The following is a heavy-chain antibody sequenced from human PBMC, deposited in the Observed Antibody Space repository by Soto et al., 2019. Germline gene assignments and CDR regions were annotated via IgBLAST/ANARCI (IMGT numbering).Heavy chain of an antibody. CDR3: ARGTVSPGLDY. V-gene: IGHV3-7*04. CDR2: IKEGGSEK. Sequence: PGGSLRLSCAASGVTFSDYWMNWLRQAPGKGLEWRANIKEGGSEKYYVDSVRGRFTVSRDNAKNSLYLQMNSLRAEDTAVYYCARGTVSPGLDYWGQGTLVTVSS. CDR1: GVTFSDYW. J-gene: IGHJ4*02. D-gene: IGHD4-4*01.